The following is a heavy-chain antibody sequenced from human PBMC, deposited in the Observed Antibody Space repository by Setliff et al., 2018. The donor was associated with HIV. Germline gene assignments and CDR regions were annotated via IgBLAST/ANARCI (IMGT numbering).Heavy chain of an antibody. J-gene: IGHJ5*01. CDR1: GGSFSDYY. D-gene: IGHD3-10*01. CDR2: VNRGRRT. CDR3: AREIPYSYGDGEPALQRWAVALIIIPINECKPLQGLS. V-gene: IGHV4-34*01. Sequence: SETLSLTCALYGGSFSDYYWSWIRQPPGMGLEWIGEVNRGRRTNYNSSLKSRVTISIDTSRNQFSLTVSSVTAADTAVFYCAREIPYSYGDGEPALQRWAVALIIIPINECKPLQGLSWG.